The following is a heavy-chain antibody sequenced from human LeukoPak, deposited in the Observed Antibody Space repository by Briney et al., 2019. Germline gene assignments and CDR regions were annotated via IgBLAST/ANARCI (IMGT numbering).Heavy chain of an antibody. CDR2: ISWDGGST. CDR3: AKETGLGGFDY. V-gene: IGHV3-43*01. Sequence: PGGSLRLSCAASGLTFDDYTMHWVRQAPGKGLEWVSLISWDGGSTYYADSVKGRFTISRDNSKNSLYLQMNSLRTEDTTLYYCAKETGLGGFDYWGQGTLVTASS. D-gene: IGHD3-16*01. CDR1: GLTFDDYT. J-gene: IGHJ4*02.